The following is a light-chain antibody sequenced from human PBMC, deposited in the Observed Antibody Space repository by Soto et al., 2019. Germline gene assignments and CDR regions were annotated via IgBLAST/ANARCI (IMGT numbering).Light chain of an antibody. CDR1: ESVTTY. CDR3: QQRSRWIT. CDR2: GTS. J-gene: IGKJ5*01. Sequence: EIVLTQSPAMLSLSPGDRATLSCRASESVTTYLAWYQHKPGQPPRLLIYGTSNRATGIPARFSGSGSGTDFTLTISSLEAEDFAIYYCQQRSRWITFGQGTRLEI. V-gene: IGKV3-11*01.